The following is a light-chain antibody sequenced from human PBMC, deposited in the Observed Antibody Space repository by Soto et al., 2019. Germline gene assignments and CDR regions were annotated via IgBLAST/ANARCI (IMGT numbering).Light chain of an antibody. CDR2: AAS. J-gene: IGKJ1*01. V-gene: IGKV1-39*01. CDR3: HPSWSTHPWS. CDR1: QSISSY. Sequence: RSTLTKSEADGGNKXHSKSQSISSYLHWYQQKPGKAPKLLIYAASSLQSGVPSRFSGNGSGTDFTLTISSLQPEELATAYGHPSWSTHPWSFG.